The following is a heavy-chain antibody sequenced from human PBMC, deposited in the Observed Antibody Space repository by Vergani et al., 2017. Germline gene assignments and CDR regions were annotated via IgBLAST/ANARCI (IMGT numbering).Heavy chain of an antibody. Sequence: EVQLVESGGVVVQPGGSLRLSCAASGFTFDDYAMHWVRQAPWKGLEWVSLISWDGGSTYYADSVKGRFTISRDNSKNSLYLQMNSLRAEDTALYYCAKASGSYSHFDYWGQGTLVTVSS. CDR3: AKASGSYSHFDY. D-gene: IGHD1-26*01. J-gene: IGHJ4*02. CDR1: GFTFDDYA. V-gene: IGHV3-43D*03. CDR2: ISWDGGST.